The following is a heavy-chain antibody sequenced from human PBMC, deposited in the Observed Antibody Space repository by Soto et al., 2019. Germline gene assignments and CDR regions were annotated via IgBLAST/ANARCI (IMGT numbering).Heavy chain of an antibody. D-gene: IGHD3-16*02. CDR3: ARDPMITFGGVIERTTYYYYMDV. CDR2: ISSSSSTI. Sequence: GGSLRLSCAASGFTFSSYSMNWVRQAPGKGLEWVSYISSSSSTIYYADSVKGRFTISRDNAKNSLYLQMNILRAEDTAAYYCARDPMITFGGVIERTTYYYYMDVWGKGTTVTVSS. V-gene: IGHV3-48*01. CDR1: GFTFSSYS. J-gene: IGHJ6*03.